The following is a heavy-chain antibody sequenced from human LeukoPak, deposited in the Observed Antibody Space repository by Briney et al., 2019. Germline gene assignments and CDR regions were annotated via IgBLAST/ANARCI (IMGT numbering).Heavy chain of an antibody. V-gene: IGHV3-53*01. J-gene: IGHJ4*02. CDR1: GFTVSSNY. Sequence: GGSLRLSCAASGFTVSSNYMSWVRQAPGKGLEWVSVIYSGGSTYYADSVKGRFTISRDNSKNTLYLQMNSLRAEDTAVYYCATRGFVFYYFDYWGQGALVTVSS. D-gene: IGHD5-12*01. CDR2: IYSGGST. CDR3: ATRGFVFYYFDY.